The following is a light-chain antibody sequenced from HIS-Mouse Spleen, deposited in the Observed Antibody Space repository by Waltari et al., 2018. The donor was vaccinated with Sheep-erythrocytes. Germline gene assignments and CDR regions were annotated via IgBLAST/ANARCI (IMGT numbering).Light chain of an antibody. J-gene: IGLJ2*01. CDR2: QDS. Sequence: SYELTQPPPVPVSPRQTASITCSGDKLGDKYACWYHQKPGQSPVLVIYQDSKRPAGIPERFSGSNSGNTATLTISGTQAMDEADYYCQAWDSSTVVFGGGTKLTVL. V-gene: IGLV3-1*01. CDR1: KLGDKY. CDR3: QAWDSSTVV.